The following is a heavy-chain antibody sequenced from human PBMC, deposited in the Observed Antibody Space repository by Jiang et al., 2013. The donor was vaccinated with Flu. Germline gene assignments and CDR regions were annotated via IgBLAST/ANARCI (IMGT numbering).Heavy chain of an antibody. CDR2: IIPIFGTA. J-gene: IGHJ6*02. Sequence: GGTFSSYAISWVRQAPGQGLEWMGGIIPIFGTANYAQKFQGRVTITADESTSTAYMELSSLRSEDTAVYYCASNTVEMATITGYYYYGMDVWGQGTTVTVSS. CDR1: GGTFSSYA. D-gene: IGHD5-24*01. CDR3: ASNTVEMATITGYYYYGMDV. V-gene: IGHV1-69*01.